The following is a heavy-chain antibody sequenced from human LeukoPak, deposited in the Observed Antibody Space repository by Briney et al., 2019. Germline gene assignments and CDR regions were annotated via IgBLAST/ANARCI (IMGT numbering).Heavy chain of an antibody. CDR3: AGSDSSGWRYNWFDP. CDR2: INHSGST. J-gene: IGHJ5*02. D-gene: IGHD6-19*01. Sequence: PSETLSLTCAVYGGSFSGYYWSWICQPPGKGLEWIGEINHSGSTNYNPSLKSRVTISVDTSKNQFSLKLSSVTAADTAVYYCAGSDSSGWRYNWFDPCGQGTLVTVSS. V-gene: IGHV4-34*01. CDR1: GGSFSGYY.